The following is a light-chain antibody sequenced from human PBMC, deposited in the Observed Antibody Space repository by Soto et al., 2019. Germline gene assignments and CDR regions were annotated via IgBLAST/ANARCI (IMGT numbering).Light chain of an antibody. CDR3: QQYGSSSWT. CDR2: GVS. V-gene: IGKV3-20*01. Sequence: ENVLTQSPGTLSLSPGERATLSCRASQSVRSSYLAWYQQKPGQAPRLLIYGVSSRATGIPDRFSGSGSGTDFTITISSLEPEDSAVYYCQQYGSSSWTFGQGTKVEI. CDR1: QSVRSSY. J-gene: IGKJ1*01.